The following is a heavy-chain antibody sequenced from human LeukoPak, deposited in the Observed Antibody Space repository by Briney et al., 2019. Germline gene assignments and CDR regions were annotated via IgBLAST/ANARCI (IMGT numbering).Heavy chain of an antibody. CDR1: GYTFTSYG. CDR3: GTMRRSGWCLDY. V-gene: IGHV1-18*01. CDR2: ISAYSGNT. Sequence: ASVKVSCKASGYTFTSYGISWVRQAPGQGLEWMGWISAYSGNTNYAQKLQGRVTMTTDTSTSTAYMELRSLRSDDTAVYYCGTMRRSGWCLDYWGQGTLVTVS. D-gene: IGHD6-19*01. J-gene: IGHJ4*02.